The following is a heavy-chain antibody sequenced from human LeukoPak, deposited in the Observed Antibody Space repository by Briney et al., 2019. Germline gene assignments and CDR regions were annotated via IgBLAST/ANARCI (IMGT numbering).Heavy chain of an antibody. CDR1: GGSISNTSYF. D-gene: IGHD1-26*01. Sequence: SETLSLTCTVSGGSISNTSYFWGWIRQPPGKGLEWIGTISYFGNTYYNPYLKSRVTISVDTSKNQFSLKLSSVTAADTAVYYCARHLGGDYFDYWGQGTLVTVSS. CDR3: ARHLGGDYFDY. CDR2: ISYFGNT. V-gene: IGHV4-39*01. J-gene: IGHJ4*02.